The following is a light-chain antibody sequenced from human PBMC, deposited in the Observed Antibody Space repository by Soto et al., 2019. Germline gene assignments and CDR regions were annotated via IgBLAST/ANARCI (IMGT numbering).Light chain of an antibody. CDR1: QTVYNY. J-gene: IGKJ4*01. Sequence: EIVLTQSPATLSLSPGERATLSCRASQTVYNYLVWYQQRPGQAPRLLISDASNRATGIPARFSGSGSGTDFTLTINSLEPEDLAIYFWPLTFGGGSKIEMK. CDR3: PLT. V-gene: IGKV3-11*01. CDR2: DAS.